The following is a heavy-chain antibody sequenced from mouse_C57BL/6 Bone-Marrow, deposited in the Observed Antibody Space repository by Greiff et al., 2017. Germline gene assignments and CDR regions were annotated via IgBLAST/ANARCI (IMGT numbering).Heavy chain of an antibody. Sequence: DVQLVESEGGLVQPGSSMKLSCTASGFTFSDYYMAWVRQVPEKGLEWVANINYDGSSTYYLDSLKSRFIISRDNAKNILYLQMSSLKSEDTATYYCARVYYGSKYYFDYWGQGTTLTVSS. D-gene: IGHD1-1*01. CDR2: INYDGSST. V-gene: IGHV5-16*01. CDR3: ARVYYGSKYYFDY. CDR1: GFTFSDYY. J-gene: IGHJ2*01.